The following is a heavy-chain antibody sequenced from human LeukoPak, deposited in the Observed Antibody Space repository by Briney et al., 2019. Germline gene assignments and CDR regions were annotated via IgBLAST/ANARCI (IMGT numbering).Heavy chain of an antibody. V-gene: IGHV1-18*01. CDR2: ISAYNGNT. D-gene: IGHD3-22*01. J-gene: IGHJ4*02. Sequence: ASVKVSCKASGYTFTSYGISWVRQAPGQGLEWMGWISAYNGNTNYAQKLQGRVTTTTDTSTSTAYMELRSLRSDDTAVYYCARVSKYYYDSSGYGYWGQGTLVTVSS. CDR3: ARVSKYYYDSSGYGY. CDR1: GYTFTSYG.